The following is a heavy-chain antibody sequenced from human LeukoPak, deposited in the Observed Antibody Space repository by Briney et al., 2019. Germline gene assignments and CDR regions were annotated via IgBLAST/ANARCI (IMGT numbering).Heavy chain of an antibody. J-gene: IGHJ5*02. V-gene: IGHV1-69*13. D-gene: IGHD2-2*01. CDR1: GGTFSSYA. Sequence: SVTVSCKASGGTFSSYAISWVRQAPGQGLEWMGGIIPIFGTANYAQKFQGRVTITADESTSTAYMELSSLRSEDTAVYYCARWEYCSSTSCSKNWFDPWGQGTLVTVSS. CDR3: ARWEYCSSTSCSKNWFDP. CDR2: IIPIFGTA.